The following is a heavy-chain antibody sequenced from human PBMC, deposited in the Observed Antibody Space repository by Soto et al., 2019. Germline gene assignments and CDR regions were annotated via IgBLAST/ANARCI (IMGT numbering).Heavy chain of an antibody. CDR2: INPSGGST. CDR3: ARGGSMVVLPDGFDF. Sequence: ASVKVSCKASGSTFTSYYMHWVRQAPGQGLEWMGIINPSGGSTNYAQKFQGRVTMTRDTSTSTVYMELTSLRSEDTAMFYCARGGSMVVLPDGFDFCGQGHLVTVSS. D-gene: IGHD2-8*02. J-gene: IGHJ4*02. CDR1: GSTFTSYY. V-gene: IGHV1-46*01.